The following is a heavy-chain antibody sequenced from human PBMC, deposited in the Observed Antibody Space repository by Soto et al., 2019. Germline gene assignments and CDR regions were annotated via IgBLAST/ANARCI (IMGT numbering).Heavy chain of an antibody. CDR1: GYSFTSYW. D-gene: IGHD1-26*01. CDR3: ARHFTSGSYPRPHFDY. CDR2: IYPGDSDT. Sequence: PGDSLKISCKGSGYSFTSYWIGWVRQMPGKGLEWMGIIYPGDSDTRYSPSFQGQVTISADKSISTAYLQWSSLKASDTAMYYCARHFTSGSYPRPHFDYWGQGTLVTVSS. V-gene: IGHV5-51*01. J-gene: IGHJ4*02.